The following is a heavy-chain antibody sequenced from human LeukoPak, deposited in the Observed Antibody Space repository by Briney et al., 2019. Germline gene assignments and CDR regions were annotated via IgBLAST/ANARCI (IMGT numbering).Heavy chain of an antibody. Sequence: SETLSLTCSVSGGSISPYYWSWIRQSPGKGLEWIGSVYYSGITNYNPSLKSRVTISVDTSKNQFSLRLSSVTAADTAVYYCVRGRYCSGGTCYDYFFNSWGQGTLVTVSS. CDR1: GGSISPYY. CDR2: VYYSGIT. CDR3: VRGRYCSGGTCYDYFFNS. D-gene: IGHD2-15*01. V-gene: IGHV4-59*01. J-gene: IGHJ4*02.